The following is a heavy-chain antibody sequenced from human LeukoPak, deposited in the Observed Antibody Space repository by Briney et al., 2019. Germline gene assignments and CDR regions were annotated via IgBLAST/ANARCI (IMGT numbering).Heavy chain of an antibody. CDR1: GFTFSSYS. CDR2: ISSSSSTI. CDR3: ARGAKNRYGSGSYYDY. D-gene: IGHD3-10*01. Sequence: PGGSLRLSCAASGFTFSSYSMNWVRQAPGKGLEWVSYISSSSSTIYYADSVKGRFTISRDNAKNSLYLQMNSLRAEDTAVYYCARGAKNRYGSGSYYDYWGQGTLVTVSS. V-gene: IGHV3-48*01. J-gene: IGHJ4*02.